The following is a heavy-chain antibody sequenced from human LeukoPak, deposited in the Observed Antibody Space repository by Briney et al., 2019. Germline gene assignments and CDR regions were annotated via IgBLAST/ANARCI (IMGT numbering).Heavy chain of an antibody. CDR1: GYTITSYY. CDR3: ARERLRLPLVYRMDV. V-gene: IGHV1-46*01. CDR2: INPSGGST. Sequence: ASVKVSCKASGYTITSYYMHWVRQAPGQGLEWMGIINPSGGSTSYAQKFPGRVTMTRDTSTSTVYLELSSLRVLDSPVYVFARERLRLPLVYRMDVWGQGTTVTVSS. J-gene: IGHJ6*02. D-gene: IGHD3-16*01.